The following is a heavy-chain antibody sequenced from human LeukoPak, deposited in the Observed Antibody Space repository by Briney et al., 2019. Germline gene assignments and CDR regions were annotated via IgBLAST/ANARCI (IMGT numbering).Heavy chain of an antibody. J-gene: IGHJ3*02. CDR1: GLTFSSYA. CDR2: ISGSGGST. Sequence: PGGSLRLSCAASGLTFSSYAMSWVRQAPGKGLEWVSAISGSGGSTYYADSVKGRFTISRDNSKNTLYLQMNSLRAEDTAVYYCAKALRYFDWLLYDAFDIWGQGTMVTVSS. CDR3: AKALRYFDWLLYDAFDI. V-gene: IGHV3-23*01. D-gene: IGHD3-9*01.